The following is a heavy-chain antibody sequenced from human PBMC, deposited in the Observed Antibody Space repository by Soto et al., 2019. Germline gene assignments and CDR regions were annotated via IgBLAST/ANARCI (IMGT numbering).Heavy chain of an antibody. D-gene: IGHD4-17*01. V-gene: IGHV2-5*02. CDR2: IYWDGDE. CDR1: GFSLTTSGVG. J-gene: IGHJ4*02. CDR3: AHMTTVTTFDF. Sequence: QITLKESGPTLVKPTQTLTLTCTFSGFSLTTSGVGVGWIRQPPGKALEWLALIYWDGDERYSPSLQNRLTITKDTSKNQVVLTMTNMDPVDTATYYCAHMTTVTTFDFWGQGTLVTVSS.